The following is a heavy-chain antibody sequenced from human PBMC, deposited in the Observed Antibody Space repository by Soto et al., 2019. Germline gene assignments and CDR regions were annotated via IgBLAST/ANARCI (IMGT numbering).Heavy chain of an antibody. Sequence: PSETLSLTCTVSGGSISSYYWSWIRQPPGKGLEWIGYIYYSGSTYYNPSLKSRVTISVDTSKNQFSLKLSSVTAADTAVYYCASIFGTSGYGDYYYYYGMDVWGQGTTVTVSS. D-gene: IGHD3-3*02. J-gene: IGHJ6*02. CDR2: IYYSGST. V-gene: IGHV4-59*04. CDR1: GGSISSYY. CDR3: ASIFGTSGYGDYYYYYGMDV.